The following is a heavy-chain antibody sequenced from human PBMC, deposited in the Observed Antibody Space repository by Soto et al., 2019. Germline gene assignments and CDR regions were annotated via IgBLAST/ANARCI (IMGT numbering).Heavy chain of an antibody. V-gene: IGHV1-69*13. J-gene: IGHJ6*02. CDR3: ARASTLEYSSSRYYYGMDV. D-gene: IGHD6-6*01. Sequence: SVKVSCKASGGTFRSYSISWVLQAPGQGLEWMGGIIPIFGTANYAQKFQGRVTITADESTSTAYMELSSLRSEDTAVYYCARASTLEYSSSRYYYGMDVWGQGTTVTVSS. CDR2: IIPIFGTA. CDR1: GGTFRSYS.